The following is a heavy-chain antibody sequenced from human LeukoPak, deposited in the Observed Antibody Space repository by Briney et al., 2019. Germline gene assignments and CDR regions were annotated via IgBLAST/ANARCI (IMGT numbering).Heavy chain of an antibody. V-gene: IGHV3-7*01. Sequence: PGGSLRLSCAASGFTFSSYWMSWVRQAPGKGLEWVANIKQDGSEKYYVDSVKGRFTISRDNAKNSLYLRMNSLRAEDTAVYYCATCDYYYGMDVWGQGTTVTVSS. CDR3: ATCDYYYGMDV. CDR2: IKQDGSEK. CDR1: GFTFSSYW. J-gene: IGHJ6*02.